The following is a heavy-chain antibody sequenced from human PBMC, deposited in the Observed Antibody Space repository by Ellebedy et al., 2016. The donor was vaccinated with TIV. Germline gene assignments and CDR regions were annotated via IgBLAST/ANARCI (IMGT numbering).Heavy chain of an antibody. D-gene: IGHD2-21*01. Sequence: MPGGSLRLSCTVSGGSISSYYWSWIRQPPGKGLEWIGYIYYSGSTNYNPSLKSRVTISVDTSKNQFSLKLSSVTAADTAVYYCARVHYFDAFDIWGQGTMVTVSS. J-gene: IGHJ3*02. CDR3: ARVHYFDAFDI. V-gene: IGHV4-59*01. CDR2: IYYSGST. CDR1: GGSISSYY.